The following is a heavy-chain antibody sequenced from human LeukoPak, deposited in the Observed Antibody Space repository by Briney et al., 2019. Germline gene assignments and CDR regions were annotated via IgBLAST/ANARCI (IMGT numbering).Heavy chain of an antibody. CDR1: GFTFSSYA. Sequence: GSLRLSCAASGFTFSSYAMSWVRQPPGKGLEWIGEINHSGSTNYNPSLKSRVTISVDTSKNQFSLKLSSVTAADTAVYYCARRNYYYGSGSYYGYWGQGTLVTVSS. CDR2: INHSGST. D-gene: IGHD3-10*01. CDR3: ARRNYYYGSGSYYGY. V-gene: IGHV4-34*01. J-gene: IGHJ4*02.